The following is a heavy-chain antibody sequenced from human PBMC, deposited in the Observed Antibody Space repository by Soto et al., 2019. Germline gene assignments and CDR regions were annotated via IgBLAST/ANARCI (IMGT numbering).Heavy chain of an antibody. CDR3: AREPPSYRQAPVSWFDH. V-gene: IGHV6-1*01. Sequence: SQTLALPCAISGDSVSSNSSAWNWIRQSPSRGLEWLGRTYYRSKWYNDYAVSVKSRITINPDTSKNQFSLQLNSVTPEDTAVYYCAREPPSYRQAPVSWFDHSGQGYLVTVSS. CDR2: TYYRSKWYN. D-gene: IGHD1-26*01. J-gene: IGHJ5*02. CDR1: GDSVSSNSSA.